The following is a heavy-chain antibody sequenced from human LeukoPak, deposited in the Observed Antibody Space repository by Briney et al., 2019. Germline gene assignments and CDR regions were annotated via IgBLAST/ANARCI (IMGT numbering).Heavy chain of an antibody. CDR1: GGTLSSYA. CDR3: ARGKAPDSSSWYAWFDP. CDR2: IIPIFGTA. Sequence: GSSVKVSCKASGGTLSSYAISWVRQAPGQGLEWMGGIIPIFGTANYAQKFQGRVTITTDESTSTAYMELSSLRSEDTAVYYCARGKAPDSSSWYAWFDPWGQGTLVTVSS. V-gene: IGHV1-69*05. J-gene: IGHJ5*02. D-gene: IGHD6-13*01.